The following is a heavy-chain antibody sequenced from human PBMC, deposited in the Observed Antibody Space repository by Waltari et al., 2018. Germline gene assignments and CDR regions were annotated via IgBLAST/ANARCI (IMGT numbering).Heavy chain of an antibody. CDR3: SRESRPYDLNRDY. CDR2: VRSQAYGGTA. Sequence: EVQLVESGGRLVQPGRSLRLSCTGSGFIFGDDATSWFRQAPGTGVEWVRFVRSQAYGGTADYAASVKGRFSISRDDYRNVAYLQMNSLKIEDTAMYYCSRESRPYDLNRDYWGQGTLVTVSS. V-gene: IGHV3-49*03. CDR1: GFIFGDDA. D-gene: IGHD3-16*01. J-gene: IGHJ4*02.